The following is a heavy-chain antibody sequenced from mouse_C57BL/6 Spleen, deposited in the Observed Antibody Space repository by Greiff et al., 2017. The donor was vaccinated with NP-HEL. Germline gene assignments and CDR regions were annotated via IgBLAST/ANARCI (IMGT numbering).Heavy chain of an antibody. CDR3: ARDRGKGAMDY. CDR1: GFTFSDYY. D-gene: IGHD2-1*01. J-gene: IGHJ4*01. Sequence: DVKLVESEGGLVQPGRSMKLSCTASGFTFSDYYMAWVRQVPEKGLEWVANINYDGSSTYYLDSLKSRFIISRDNAKNILYLQMSSLKSEDTATYYCARDRGKGAMDYWGQGTSVTVSS. CDR2: INYDGSST. V-gene: IGHV5-16*01.